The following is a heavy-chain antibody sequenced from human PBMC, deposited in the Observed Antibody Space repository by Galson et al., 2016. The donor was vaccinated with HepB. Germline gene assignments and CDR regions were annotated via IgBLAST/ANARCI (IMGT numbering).Heavy chain of an antibody. V-gene: IGHV1-69*13. D-gene: IGHD6-19*01. J-gene: IGHJ4*02. Sequence: SVKVSCKASGGTFSSNHISWVRQAPGQGLEWVGGIIPIFGTAMYAQKFQGRVTIIADESTNTVYMELSSLISEDTAVYYCAREGHEGRAVTGRHFDYWGQGTLVTVSS. CDR2: IIPIFGTA. CDR1: GGTFSSNH. CDR3: AREGHEGRAVTGRHFDY.